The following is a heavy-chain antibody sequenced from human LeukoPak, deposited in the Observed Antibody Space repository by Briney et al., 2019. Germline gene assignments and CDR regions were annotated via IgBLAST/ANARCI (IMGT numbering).Heavy chain of an antibody. Sequence: GGSLRLSCAASGFTFSSYSMNWVRQAPGKGLEWVSSISSSSSYIYYADSVKGRFTISRDNAKNSLYLQMNSLRAEDTAVYYCARGTAAAGADYWGQGTLVTVSS. CDR3: ARGTAAAGADY. D-gene: IGHD6-13*01. V-gene: IGHV3-21*01. CDR1: GFTFSSYS. J-gene: IGHJ4*02. CDR2: ISSSSSYI.